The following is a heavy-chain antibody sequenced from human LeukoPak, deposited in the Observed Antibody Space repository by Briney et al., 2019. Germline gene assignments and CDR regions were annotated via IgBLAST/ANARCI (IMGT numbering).Heavy chain of an antibody. V-gene: IGHV4-39*01. CDR1: GGSISSSSYY. D-gene: IGHD3-9*01. J-gene: IGHJ3*02. Sequence: SETLSLTCTVSGGSISSSSYYWGWIRQPPGKGLEWIGSIYYSGSTYYNPSLKSRVTISVDTSKNQFSLKLSSVTAADTAVYYCARHGRRRYYDILTGYYRPPLDDAFDIWGQETMVTVSS. CDR3: ARHGRRRYYDILTGYYRPPLDDAFDI. CDR2: IYYSGST.